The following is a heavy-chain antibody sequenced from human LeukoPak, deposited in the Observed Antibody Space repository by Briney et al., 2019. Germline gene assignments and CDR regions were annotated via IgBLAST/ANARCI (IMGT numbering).Heavy chain of an antibody. CDR1: GGSISSSNW. V-gene: IGHV4-4*02. J-gene: IGHJ4*02. CDR3: ASYNYYDSSGYPLDY. D-gene: IGHD3-22*01. CDR2: IYHSGST. Sequence: SGTLSLTCAVSGGSISSSNWWTWVRQPQGKGLEWIGEIYHSGSTNYNPSLKSRVTISVDRSKNQFSLNLSSVTAADTAVYYCASYNYYDSSGYPLDYWGQGTLVTVSS.